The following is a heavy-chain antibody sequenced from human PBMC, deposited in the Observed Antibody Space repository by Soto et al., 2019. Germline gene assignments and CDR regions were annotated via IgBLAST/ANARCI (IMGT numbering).Heavy chain of an antibody. V-gene: IGHV4-31*03. D-gene: IGHD6-19*01. CDR1: GGSISSGGYY. J-gene: IGHJ1*01. CDR2: IYYSGST. Sequence: QVQLQESGPGLVKPSQTLSLTCTVSGGSISSGGYYWSWIRQHTGKGLEWIGYIYYSGSTYYNPSLKSRVTISVDTSKNQFSLKLSSVTAADTAVYYCARGGSGWWGYFKHWGQGTLVTVSS. CDR3: ARGGSGWWGYFKH.